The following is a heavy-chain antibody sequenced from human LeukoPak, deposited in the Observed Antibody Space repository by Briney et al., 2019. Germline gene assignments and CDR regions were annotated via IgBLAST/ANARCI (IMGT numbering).Heavy chain of an antibody. Sequence: SVKVSCKASGGTFSSYAISLVRQAPGQGLQWMARIIPIFGIANYAQKFQGRVTITADKSTSTDYMELSSLRSEDTAVYYCARDRVRLLGAVAGNWFDPWGQGTLVTVSS. J-gene: IGHJ5*02. D-gene: IGHD6-19*01. CDR1: GGTFSSYA. CDR3: ARDRVRLLGAVAGNWFDP. V-gene: IGHV1-69*04. CDR2: IIPIFGIA.